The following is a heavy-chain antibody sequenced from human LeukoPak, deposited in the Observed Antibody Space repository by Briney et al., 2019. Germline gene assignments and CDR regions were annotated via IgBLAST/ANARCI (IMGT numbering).Heavy chain of an antibody. Sequence: GGSLRLSCAASGFSVYDYNMKWVRQAPGEGLEWVSYVSRGGTSMYYADSVKGRFTNSRDNAKNSLYLHLSSLRAEDTAMYYCARDALLEIRWDQDYYYMDVWGKGTMVTVSS. J-gene: IGHJ6*03. CDR2: VSRGGTSM. D-gene: IGHD3-3*02. V-gene: IGHV3-21*06. CDR1: GFSVYDYN. CDR3: ARDALLEIRWDQDYYYMDV.